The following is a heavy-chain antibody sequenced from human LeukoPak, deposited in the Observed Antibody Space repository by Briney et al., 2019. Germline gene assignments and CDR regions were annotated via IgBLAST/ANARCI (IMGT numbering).Heavy chain of an antibody. D-gene: IGHD3-10*01. CDR2: ISGSGGST. Sequence: GRSLRLSCAASGFTFSSYAMSWVRQAPGKGLEWVSAISGSGGSTYYADSVKGRFTISRDNSKNTLYLQMNSLRAEDTAVYYCAKFWYGSGGFDYWGQGTLVTVSS. CDR1: GFTFSSYA. J-gene: IGHJ4*02. CDR3: AKFWYGSGGFDY. V-gene: IGHV3-23*01.